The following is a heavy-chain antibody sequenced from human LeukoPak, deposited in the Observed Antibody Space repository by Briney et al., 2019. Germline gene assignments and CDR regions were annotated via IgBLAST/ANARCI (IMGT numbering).Heavy chain of an antibody. Sequence: ASVKVSCKASGYTFSGYYMHWVRQAPGQGLEWMGWINPKSGGTNYAQKFQGRVTMTRDTSISTAYMELSRLRSDDTAVFYCARSPYSTRTNWFDPWGQGTLVTVSS. D-gene: IGHD6-13*01. CDR2: INPKSGGT. CDR3: ARSPYSTRTNWFDP. V-gene: IGHV1-2*02. CDR1: GYTFSGYY. J-gene: IGHJ5*02.